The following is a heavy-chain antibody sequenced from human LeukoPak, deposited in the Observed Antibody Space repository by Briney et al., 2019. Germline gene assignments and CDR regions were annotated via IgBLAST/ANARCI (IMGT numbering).Heavy chain of an antibody. CDR1: A. CDR3: ARDGTFGSGSYSLPFDY. V-gene: IGHV3-30*04. CDR2: ISYDGSDK. Sequence: AMXWVRQAPGKGLEWAAVISYDGSDKYYADSVKGRFTISRDNSKNTLYLQMNSLRAEDTAVYYCARDGTFGSGSYSLPFDYWGQGTLVTVSS. J-gene: IGHJ4*02. D-gene: IGHD3-10*01.